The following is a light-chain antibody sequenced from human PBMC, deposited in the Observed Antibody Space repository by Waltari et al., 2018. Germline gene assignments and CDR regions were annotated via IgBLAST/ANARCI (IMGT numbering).Light chain of an antibody. J-gene: IGLJ3*02. V-gene: IGLV2-14*03. CDR2: DVS. CDR1: SSDVGGYHY. Sequence: QSALTQPASVSGSPGQSITISCTGTSSDVGGYHYVSWYQQHPGKAPKLMIYDVSNRPSGVSNRFSGSKSGNTASLTSSGLQAEDEADYYCSSYTSSSTPNWVFGGGTKLTVL. CDR3: SSYTSSSTPNWV.